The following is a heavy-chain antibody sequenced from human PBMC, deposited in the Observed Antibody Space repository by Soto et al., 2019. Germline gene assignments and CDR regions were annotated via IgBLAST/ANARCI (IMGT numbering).Heavy chain of an antibody. CDR1: GYTFTSYG. CDR3: ASGPGPGGYYYYGTDV. CDR2: ISAYNGNT. Sequence: QVPLVQSGAEVKKPGASVKVSCKASGYTFTSYGISWVRQAPGQGLEWMGWISAYNGNTNYAQKLQGRVTMTTDTSTSTAYMELGSLRSDDTAVYYCASGPGPGGYYYYGTDVWGQGTTVTVSS. J-gene: IGHJ6*02. V-gene: IGHV1-18*01. D-gene: IGHD1-26*01.